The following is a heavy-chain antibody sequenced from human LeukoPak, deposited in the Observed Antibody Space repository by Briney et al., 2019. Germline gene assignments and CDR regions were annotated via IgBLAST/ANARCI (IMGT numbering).Heavy chain of an antibody. J-gene: IGHJ4*02. CDR3: ASWGVTTVSDY. Sequence: PSETLSLTCAVYGGSFSGYYWSWIRQPPGKGLEWIGEINHSGSTNYNPSLKSRVTISVDTSKNQFSLKLSSVTAADTAVYYCASWGVTTVSDYWGQGTLVTVSS. V-gene: IGHV4-34*01. D-gene: IGHD4-17*01. CDR1: GGSFSGYY. CDR2: INHSGST.